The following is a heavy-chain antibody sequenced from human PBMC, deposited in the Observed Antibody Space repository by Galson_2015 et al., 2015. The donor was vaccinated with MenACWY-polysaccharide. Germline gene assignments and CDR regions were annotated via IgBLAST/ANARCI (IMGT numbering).Heavy chain of an antibody. Sequence: KKKQDGSEKYLVDSVKGRFTISRDNSKNTLYLQMNSLRAEDTAVYYCAKSGFTYSGSRQDTYSFDFWGQGTLVTVFS. J-gene: IGHJ4*02. V-gene: IGHV3-7*03. CDR2: KKQDGSEK. D-gene: IGHD1-26*01. CDR3: AKSGFTYSGSRQDTYSFDF.